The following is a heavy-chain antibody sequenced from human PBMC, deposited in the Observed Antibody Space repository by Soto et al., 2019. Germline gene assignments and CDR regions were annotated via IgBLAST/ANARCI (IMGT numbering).Heavy chain of an antibody. CDR3: ARENGNYHFLYYYGMDV. D-gene: IGHD1-7*01. Sequence: EVQLVESGGGLIQPGGSLRLSCAASGFTVSSNYMSWVRQAPGKGLEWVSVIYSGGSTYYADSVKGRFTISRDNSKNRLYVQMNSLRAEDTAVYYCARENGNYHFLYYYGMDVWGQGTTVTVSS. CDR2: IYSGGST. J-gene: IGHJ6*02. CDR1: GFTVSSNY. V-gene: IGHV3-53*01.